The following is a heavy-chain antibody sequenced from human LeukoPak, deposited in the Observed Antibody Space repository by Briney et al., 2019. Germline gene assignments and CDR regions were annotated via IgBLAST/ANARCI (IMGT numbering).Heavy chain of an antibody. CDR3: ARGGAAAGKGYYYYYYMDV. J-gene: IGHJ6*03. V-gene: IGHV4-59*01. D-gene: IGHD6-13*01. CDR2: IYYSGST. CDR1: GGSISSYY. Sequence: SETLSLTCTVSGGSISSYYWSWIRQPPGKGLEWIGYIYYSGSTNYNPSLKSRVTISVDTSKNQFSLKLSSVTAADTAVYYCARGGAAAGKGYYYYYYMDVWGKGTTVTVSS.